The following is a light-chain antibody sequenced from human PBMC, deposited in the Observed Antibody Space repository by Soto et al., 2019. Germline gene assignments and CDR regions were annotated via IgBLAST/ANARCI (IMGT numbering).Light chain of an antibody. CDR2: SNN. CDR1: SSNIGSYT. Sequence: QYVLTQPPSASGTPGQRVTIYCSGSSSNIGSYTVNWYQQLPGTAPKLLIYSNNQRPSGVPDRFSGSKSGTSVSLAISGLQSEDEADYYCAAWDDSLNGVVFGGGTKLTVL. J-gene: IGLJ2*01. CDR3: AAWDDSLNGVV. V-gene: IGLV1-44*01.